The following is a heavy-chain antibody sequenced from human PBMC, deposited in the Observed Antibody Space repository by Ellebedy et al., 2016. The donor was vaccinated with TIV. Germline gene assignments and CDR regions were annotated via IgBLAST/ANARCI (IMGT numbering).Heavy chain of an antibody. CDR2: VSRDGAN. CDR1: GDSITSKEW. J-gene: IGHJ5*02. Sequence: SETLSLXXAVSGDSITSKEWWSWIRQPPGKGLEWIGEVSRDGANNYNSSLKSRVTISLDKSNNQFSLNLNSVTAADTAVYYCATTVPNPWGQGILVTVSS. D-gene: IGHD6-6*01. CDR3: ATTVPNP. V-gene: IGHV4-4*02.